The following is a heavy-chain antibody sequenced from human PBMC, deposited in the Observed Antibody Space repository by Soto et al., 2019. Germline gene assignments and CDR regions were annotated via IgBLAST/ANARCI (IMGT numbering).Heavy chain of an antibody. J-gene: IGHJ6*02. CDR3: ARYSNNWFQTEGMDV. D-gene: IGHD6-13*01. CDR2: IDASGNT. CDR1: VDSITTYY. V-gene: IGHV4-4*07. Sequence: SETLSLTCTVSVDSITTYYWSWIRQPAGRGLEWIGRIDASGNTNYNPSLNSRVTMSIDTSKKQFSLKLTSVTAADTAIYYCARYSNNWFQTEGMDVWGQGTTVTVSS.